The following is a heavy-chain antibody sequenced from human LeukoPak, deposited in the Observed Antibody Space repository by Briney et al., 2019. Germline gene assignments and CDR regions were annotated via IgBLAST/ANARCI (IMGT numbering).Heavy chain of an antibody. J-gene: IGHJ5*02. CDR1: GFTFSSYG. CDR3: ARDGSYLGWFDP. Sequence: GGSLRLSCAASGFTFSSYGMHWVRQAPGKGLEWVAVISYDGSNKYYADSVKGRFTISRDNSKNTLYLQMNSLRAEDTAVYYCARDGSYLGWFDPWGQGTLVTVSS. CDR2: ISYDGSNK. V-gene: IGHV3-30*03. D-gene: IGHD1-26*01.